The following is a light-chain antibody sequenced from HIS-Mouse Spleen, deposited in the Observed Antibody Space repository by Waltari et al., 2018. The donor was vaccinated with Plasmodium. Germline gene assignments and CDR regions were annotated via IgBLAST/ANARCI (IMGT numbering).Light chain of an antibody. CDR2: EDS. V-gene: IGLV3-10*01. CDR3: YSTDSSGNHRV. J-gene: IGLJ3*02. Sequence: SYELTQPSSVSVSPGQPARITCPGDGLPKKYAYWYQQKSGQAPVLVIYEDSKRPSGIPERFSGSSSGTMATLTISGAQVEDEADYYCYSTDSSGNHRVFGGGTKLTVL. CDR1: GLPKKY.